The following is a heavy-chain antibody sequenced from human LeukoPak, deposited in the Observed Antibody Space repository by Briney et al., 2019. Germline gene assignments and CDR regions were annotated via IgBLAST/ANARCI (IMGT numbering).Heavy chain of an antibody. D-gene: IGHD1-26*01. Sequence: GGSLRLSCAASGFAFNFYAMSWVRQAPGKGLQWVSTINANGINTYYADSVRGRFTISRDNSKNTLYLQMNSLRADDTAVYYCAKLVGDPPYYFDYWGQGTLVTVSS. J-gene: IGHJ4*02. V-gene: IGHV3-23*01. CDR2: INANGINT. CDR1: GFAFNFYA. CDR3: AKLVGDPPYYFDY.